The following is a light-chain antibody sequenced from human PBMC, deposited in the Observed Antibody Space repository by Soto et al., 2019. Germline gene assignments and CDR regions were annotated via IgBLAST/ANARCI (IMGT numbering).Light chain of an antibody. V-gene: IGLV4-60*03. CDR3: ETWDSRGVV. CDR2: LEGSGGY. J-gene: IGLJ2*01. CDR1: SGHSSYI. Sequence: QPVLTQSSSASASLGSSVKLTCTLSSGHSSYIIAWHQQQPGKAPRYLMKLEGSGGYNKGSGVPDRFSGSSSVADRYLTISNVQSEDEADYYCETWDSRGVVFGGGTKLTVL.